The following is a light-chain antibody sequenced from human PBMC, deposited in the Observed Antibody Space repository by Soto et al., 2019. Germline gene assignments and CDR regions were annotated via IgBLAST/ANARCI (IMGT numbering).Light chain of an antibody. CDR1: RGVGNS. Sequence: DVQMTQSPSSLYASVGDRVTITCRASRGVGNSLAWYQQKPGKVPTLLIYGASTSESGVPSRFSGSGSGTFFTLIINSLQPDDVATYYCQKYDSAPFIYGPGSKVNLK. J-gene: IGKJ3*01. V-gene: IGKV1-27*01. CDR3: QKYDSAPFI. CDR2: GAS.